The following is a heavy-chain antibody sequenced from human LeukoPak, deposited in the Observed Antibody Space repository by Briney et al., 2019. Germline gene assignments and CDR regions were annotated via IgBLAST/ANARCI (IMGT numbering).Heavy chain of an antibody. CDR1: GVSISNHY. Sequence: SETLSLTCTVSGVSISNHYWSWIRQPPGKKLEYIGYISFSGSTNHNPSLKSRVSISLDTSKNQFSLNLKSVTAADTAMYHCARDQYHGSGTYAWFDPWGQGTLVTVPS. D-gene: IGHD3-10*01. CDR3: ARDQYHGSGTYAWFDP. V-gene: IGHV4-59*11. CDR2: ISFSGST. J-gene: IGHJ5*02.